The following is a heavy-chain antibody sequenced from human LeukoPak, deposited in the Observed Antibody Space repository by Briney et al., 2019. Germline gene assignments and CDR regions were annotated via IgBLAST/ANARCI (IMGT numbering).Heavy chain of an antibody. Sequence: GGSLRLSCAASGFTVSSNYMSWVRQAPGKGLEWVSVIYSGGSTYYADSVKGSFTISRDNSKNTLYLQMNSLRAEDTAVYYCARDGPAAGRFDYWGQGTLVTVSS. CDR1: GFTVSSNY. D-gene: IGHD6-13*01. V-gene: IGHV3-66*01. J-gene: IGHJ4*02. CDR2: IYSGGST. CDR3: ARDGPAAGRFDY.